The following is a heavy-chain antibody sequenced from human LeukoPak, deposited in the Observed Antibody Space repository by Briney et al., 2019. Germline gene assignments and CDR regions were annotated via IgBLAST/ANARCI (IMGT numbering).Heavy chain of an antibody. CDR2: MNPNSGNT. J-gene: IGHJ5*02. Sequence: PKASVKVSCKASGYTFSDYYMHWVRQAPGQGLEWMGWMNPNSGNTGYAQKFQGRVTMTRNTSISTAYMELSSLRSEDTAVYYCARTNPSGEATYNWNPRSYNWFDPWGQGTLVTVSS. D-gene: IGHD1-20*01. CDR3: ARTNPSGEATYNWNPRSYNWFDP. CDR1: GYTFSDYY. V-gene: IGHV1-8*02.